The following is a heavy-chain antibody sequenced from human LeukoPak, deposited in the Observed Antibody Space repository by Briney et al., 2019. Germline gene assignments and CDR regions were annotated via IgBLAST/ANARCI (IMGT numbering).Heavy chain of an antibody. CDR2: INPNSGGT. D-gene: IGHD5-18*01. CDR3: ASQVLRGYSSWFDP. Sequence: GASVKVSCKASGHTFTGYYMHWVRQAPGQGLEWMGWINPNSGGTNYAQKFQGRVTMTRDTSISTAYMELSRLRSDDTAVYYCASQVLRGYSSWFDPWGQGTLVTVSS. CDR1: GHTFTGYY. V-gene: IGHV1-2*02. J-gene: IGHJ5*02.